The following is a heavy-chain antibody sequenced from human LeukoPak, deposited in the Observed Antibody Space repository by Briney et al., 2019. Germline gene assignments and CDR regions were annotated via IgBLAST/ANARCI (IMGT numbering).Heavy chain of an antibody. CDR3: AREWGRGYSYGYVY. J-gene: IGHJ4*02. D-gene: IGHD5-18*01. Sequence: ASVKVSCKASGYTFTGYYMHWARQAPGQGLEWMGWINPNSGGTNYAQKFQGRVTMTRDTSISTAYMELSRLRSDDTAVYYCAREWGRGYSYGYVYWGQGTLVTVSS. CDR1: GYTFTGYY. V-gene: IGHV1-2*02. CDR2: INPNSGGT.